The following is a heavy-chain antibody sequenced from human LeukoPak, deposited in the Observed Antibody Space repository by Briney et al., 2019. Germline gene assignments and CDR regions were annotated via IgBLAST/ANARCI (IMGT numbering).Heavy chain of an antibody. D-gene: IGHD3-16*01. V-gene: IGHV4-34*01. CDR1: GGSFSGYY. J-gene: IGHJ4*02. CDR2: INHSGST. CDR3: ARDGGVKPYFDY. Sequence: SETLSLTCAVYGGSFSGYYWSWIRQPPGKGLEWIGEINHSGSTNYNPSLKSRVTISVDTSKNQFSLKLSSVTAADTAVYYCARDGGVKPYFDYWGQGTLVTVSS.